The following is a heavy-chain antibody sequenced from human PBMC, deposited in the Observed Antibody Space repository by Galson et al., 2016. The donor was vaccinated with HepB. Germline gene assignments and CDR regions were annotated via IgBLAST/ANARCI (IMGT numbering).Heavy chain of an antibody. J-gene: IGHJ4*02. V-gene: IGHV3-21*01. Sequence: SLRLSCAASGFTFSSHNLHLVRQAPGKGLEWVSSFSSSSSYIYYAESVMGRFTISSDNAKNSLYLHLNCLSAEDTGVYFCGRDPDDGSGSYIVDYWGQGTLITVSS. CDR1: GFTFSSHN. D-gene: IGHD3-10*01. CDR2: FSSSSSYI. CDR3: GRDPDDGSGSYIVDY.